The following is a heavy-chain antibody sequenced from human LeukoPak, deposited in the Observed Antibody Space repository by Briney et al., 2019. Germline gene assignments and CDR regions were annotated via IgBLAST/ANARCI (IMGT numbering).Heavy chain of an antibody. Sequence: PGGSLRLPCAASGFTFRSYWMHWVRQAPGKGLVWVSLINSDGSTTSYADSVKGRFTISRDNAKNTQYLQMNSLRVEDTAVYYCARSALDYWGQGTLVTVSS. J-gene: IGHJ4*02. CDR2: INSDGSTT. V-gene: IGHV3-74*01. CDR3: ARSALDY. CDR1: GFTFRSYW. D-gene: IGHD3-3*02.